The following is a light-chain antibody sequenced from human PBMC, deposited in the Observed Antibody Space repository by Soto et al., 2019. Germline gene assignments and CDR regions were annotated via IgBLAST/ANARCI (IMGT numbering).Light chain of an antibody. J-gene: IGLJ3*02. CDR1: SSNIGSNT. V-gene: IGLV1-44*01. CDR3: AAWDDSRNGWV. Sequence: QSVLTQPPSASGTPGQRVTISCSGSSSNIGSNTVNWYQQLPGTAPKLLIYSNNQRPSGVPDRFSGSKSGTSASLAISGLQAEDEADYYCAAWDDSRNGWVFGGGTKLTAL. CDR2: SNN.